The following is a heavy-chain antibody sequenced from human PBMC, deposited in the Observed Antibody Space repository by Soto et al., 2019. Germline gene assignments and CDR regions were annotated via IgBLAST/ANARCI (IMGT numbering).Heavy chain of an antibody. J-gene: IGHJ4*02. V-gene: IGHV4-30-2*01. Sequence: PSETLSLTCAVSGCSISSGGYSWSWIRQPPGKGLECIGYIFHSVSTYYNPSLKSRVTISVDRSKNQFSLKLSSVTAADTAVYYCARDSPPVDYWGQGTLVTVSS. CDR1: GCSISSGGYS. CDR3: ARDSPPVDY. CDR2: IFHSVST.